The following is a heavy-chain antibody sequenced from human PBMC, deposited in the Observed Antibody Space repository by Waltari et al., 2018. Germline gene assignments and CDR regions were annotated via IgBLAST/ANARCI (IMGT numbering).Heavy chain of an antibody. CDR1: GGTFSRYA. D-gene: IGHD5-18*01. Sequence: QVQLVQSGAEVKKPGSSVKVSCKASGGTFSRYAISWVRQAPGQGLEWMGGIIPIFGTANYAQKFQGRVTITADESTSTAYMELSSLKASDTAMYYCARHGTAIQLWILDYWGQGTLVTVSS. CDR2: IIPIFGTA. CDR3: ARHGTAIQLWILDY. V-gene: IGHV1-69*13. J-gene: IGHJ4*02.